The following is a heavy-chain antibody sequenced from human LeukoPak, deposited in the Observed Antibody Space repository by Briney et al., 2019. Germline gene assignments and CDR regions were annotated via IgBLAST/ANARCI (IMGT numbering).Heavy chain of an antibody. J-gene: IGHJ1*01. Sequence: GASVKVSFKASGYTFTNYDINWVRQATGQGLEWVGWMKPNSGDTGYAQKFQGRVTMTSNISITTAYMELSSLTSEDTAVYYCARHSSRSNKYFQHWGQGTLVTVSS. CDR2: MKPNSGDT. D-gene: IGHD6-19*01. V-gene: IGHV1-8*01. CDR3: ARHSSRSNKYFQH. CDR1: GYTFTNYD.